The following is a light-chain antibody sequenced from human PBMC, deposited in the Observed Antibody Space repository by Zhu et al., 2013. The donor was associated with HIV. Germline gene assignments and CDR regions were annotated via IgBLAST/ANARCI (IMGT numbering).Light chain of an antibody. J-gene: IGKJ1*01. CDR2: GAS. CDR1: QSVSSSY. CDR3: QQYGTLPKT. V-gene: IGKV3-20*01. Sequence: ENVLTQSPGTLSLSPGERATLSCRASQSVSSSYLAWYQQKPGQAPRLLIYGASSRATGIPDRFSGSGSGTDFTLTISRLEPEDFAVYYCQQYGTLPKTFGQGTKVEIK.